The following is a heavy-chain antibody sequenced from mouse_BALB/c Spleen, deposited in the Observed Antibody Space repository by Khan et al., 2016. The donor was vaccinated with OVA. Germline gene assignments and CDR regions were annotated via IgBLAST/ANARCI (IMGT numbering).Heavy chain of an antibody. CDR3: ARGGAAFYRNDGGAMDH. Sequence: QVQLKQSGPELKKPGETVRISCKASGYTFTTAGMQWVQKMPGKGLKWIGWINTHSGVPKYAEDFKGRFAFSLETSASIAYLQITNLKNEDTATXFCARGGAAFYRNDGGAMDHWGQGTSVTVSS. V-gene: IGHV9-4*02. CDR1: GYTFTTAG. CDR2: INTHSGVP. D-gene: IGHD2-14*01. J-gene: IGHJ4*01.